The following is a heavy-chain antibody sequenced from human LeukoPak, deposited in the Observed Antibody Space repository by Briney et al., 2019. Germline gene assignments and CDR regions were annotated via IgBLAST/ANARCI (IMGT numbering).Heavy chain of an antibody. J-gene: IGHJ6*03. V-gene: IGHV4-59*01. Sequence: SETLSLTCTVSGGSISSYYWSWIRQPPGKGLEWIGYIYYSGSTNYNPSLKSRVTISVDTSKNQFSLKLSSVTAADTAVYYCARGEMATIFYYYYMDVWGKGTTVTISS. D-gene: IGHD5-24*01. CDR2: IYYSGST. CDR1: GGSISSYY. CDR3: ARGEMATIFYYYYMDV.